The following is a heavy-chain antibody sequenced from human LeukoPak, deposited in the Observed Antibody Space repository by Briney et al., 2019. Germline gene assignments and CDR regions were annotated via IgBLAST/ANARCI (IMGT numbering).Heavy chain of an antibody. D-gene: IGHD6-13*01. CDR2: INAGNGNT. V-gene: IGHV1-3*01. CDR3: ARDLYWDPGTAAAAPKDYYGMDV. CDR1: GYTFTSYA. J-gene: IGHJ6*04. Sequence: ASVKVSCEASGYTFTSYAMHWVRQAPGQRLEWMGWINAGNGNTKYSQKFQGRVTITRDTSASTAYMELSSLRSEDTAVYYCARDLYWDPGTAAAAPKDYYGMDVWGKGTTVTVSS.